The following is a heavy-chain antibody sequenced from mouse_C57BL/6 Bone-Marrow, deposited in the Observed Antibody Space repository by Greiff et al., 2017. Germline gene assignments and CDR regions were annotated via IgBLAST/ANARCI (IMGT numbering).Heavy chain of an antibody. D-gene: IGHD1-1*01. CDR1: GYTFTSSG. Sequence: QVQLQQSGAELARPGASVKLSCKASGYTFTSSGISWVKQRTGQGLEWIGEIYPRSGNTYYNEKFKGKATLTADKSSSTAYMELRSLTSENSAVXFCANYGSSDLYYFDYWGQGTTLTVSS. J-gene: IGHJ2*01. CDR3: ANYGSSDLYYFDY. V-gene: IGHV1-81*01. CDR2: IYPRSGNT.